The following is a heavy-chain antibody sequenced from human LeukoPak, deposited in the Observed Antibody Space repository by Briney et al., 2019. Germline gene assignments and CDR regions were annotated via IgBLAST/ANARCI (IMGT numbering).Heavy chain of an antibody. J-gene: IGHJ5*02. CDR3: ARRLTQYDCFDP. Sequence: SQTLSLSCAISGDSVSSYSVTWNWISQSPSRGLEWLGRTYYRCTWYNDYAVSVRGRITVNPDTSKNQFSLHLNSVTPEDTAVYYCARRLTQYDCFDPWGQGILVTASS. V-gene: IGHV6-1*01. D-gene: IGHD2-2*01. CDR1: GDSVSSYSVT. CDR2: TYYRCTWYN.